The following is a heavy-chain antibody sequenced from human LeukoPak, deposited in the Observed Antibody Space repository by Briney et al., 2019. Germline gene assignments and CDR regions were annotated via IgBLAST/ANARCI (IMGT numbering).Heavy chain of an antibody. CDR3: ASSPGYCSGGSCLPNAFDI. CDR2: ISAYNGNT. CDR1: GYPSTSYG. D-gene: IGHD2-15*01. V-gene: IGHV1-18*01. Sequence: GASVKVSCKASGYPSTSYGITWVRQAPGQGLEWMGWISAYNGNTNYAQKFQGRVTVTTDTSTSTAYMDLRNLRSDDTAVYYCASSPGYCSGGSCLPNAFDIWGQGTMVTVSS. J-gene: IGHJ3*02.